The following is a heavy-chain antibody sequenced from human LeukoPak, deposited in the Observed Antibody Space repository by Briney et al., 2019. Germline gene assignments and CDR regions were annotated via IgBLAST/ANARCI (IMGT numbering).Heavy chain of an antibody. Sequence: SETLSLTCTVSGGSISSYYWSWIRQPPGKGLEWIGYIYYSGSTNHNPSLKSRVTISVDTSKNQFSLKLSSVTAADTAVYYCASGHRRSYYDSSGYYRDAFDIWGQGTMVTVSS. CDR2: IYYSGST. J-gene: IGHJ3*02. V-gene: IGHV4-59*01. CDR1: GGSISSYY. D-gene: IGHD3-22*01. CDR3: ASGHRRSYYDSSGYYRDAFDI.